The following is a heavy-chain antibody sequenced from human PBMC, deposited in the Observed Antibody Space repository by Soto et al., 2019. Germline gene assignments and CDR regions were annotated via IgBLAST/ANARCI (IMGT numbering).Heavy chain of an antibody. CDR1: GFTFSTYA. V-gene: IGHV3-23*01. CDR3: AKQPLKVPLRFDY. D-gene: IGHD6-25*01. Sequence: EVQLLESGGGLVQPGGSLRLSCAASGFTFSTYARAWVRQAPGKGLEWVSSISSGSGSTFYADSVKGRFTISRDNSENTLSLQMNSLRAEDTAVYYCAKQPLKVPLRFDYWGQGTLVTVSS. CDR2: ISSGSGST. J-gene: IGHJ4*02.